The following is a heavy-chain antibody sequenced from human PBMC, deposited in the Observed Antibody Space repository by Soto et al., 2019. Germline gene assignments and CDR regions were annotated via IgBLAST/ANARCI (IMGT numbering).Heavy chain of an antibody. CDR3: ARETEKFDY. J-gene: IGHJ4*02. V-gene: IGHV1-3*01. CDR1: GYTFISYG. CDR2: INADKGDR. Sequence: RASVKVSCKASGYTFISYGLHWVRQAPGQRLEWMGWINADKGDRKYSPQLQGRITITRDTSASTVYMELSSLRYEDTAVYFCARETEKFDYWGRGTLVTVSS.